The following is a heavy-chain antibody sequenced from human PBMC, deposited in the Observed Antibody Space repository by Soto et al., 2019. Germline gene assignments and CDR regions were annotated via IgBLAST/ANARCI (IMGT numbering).Heavy chain of an antibody. V-gene: IGHV1-3*01. Sequence: QVQLVQSGAEVKKPGASVKISCKASGYTFTRYTMNWVRQAPGQRLEWMGWINPDNGKTKSSQKFQDRVIITRDTSASTAYMDLSSLGSEDRAVYYCARGIATGQLDPWGQGTLVTVSS. J-gene: IGHJ5*02. CDR3: ARGIATGQLDP. CDR1: GYTFTRYT. CDR2: INPDNGKT. D-gene: IGHD2-15*01.